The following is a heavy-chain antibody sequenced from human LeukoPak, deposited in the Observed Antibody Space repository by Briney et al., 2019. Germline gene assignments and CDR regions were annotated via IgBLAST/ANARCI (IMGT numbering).Heavy chain of an antibody. J-gene: IGHJ3*02. V-gene: IGHV1-2*02. CDR1: GYTFTGYY. D-gene: IGHD3-16*02. CDR3: AFIGITFGGVIVSSYAFDI. Sequence: ASVKVSCKASGYTFTGYYMHWVRQAPGQGLEWMGWINPNSGGTNYAQKFQGRVTMTRDTSISTAYMELSSLRSEDTAVYYCAFIGITFGGVIVSSYAFDIWGQGTMVTVSP. CDR2: INPNSGGT.